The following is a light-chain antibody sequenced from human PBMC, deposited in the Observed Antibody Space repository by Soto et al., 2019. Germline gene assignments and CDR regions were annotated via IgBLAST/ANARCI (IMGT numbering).Light chain of an antibody. J-gene: IGKJ4*01. Sequence: DIVMTQSLDSLAVSLGERATINCKPSQSVLYSSNNKNYLAWYQQKPGQPPKLLIYWASTRESGVPDRFSGSGSGTDFTLTISSLQAEDVAVYYCQQYYSTPLTFGGGTKVEIK. CDR1: QSVLYSSNNKNY. V-gene: IGKV4-1*01. CDR2: WAS. CDR3: QQYYSTPLT.